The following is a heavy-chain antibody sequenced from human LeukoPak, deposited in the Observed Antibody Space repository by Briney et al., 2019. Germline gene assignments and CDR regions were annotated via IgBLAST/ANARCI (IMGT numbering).Heavy chain of an antibody. CDR3: TTIKRGNTFGYFDF. Sequence: SETLSLTCTVSGGSMTTHHWNWIRQTTGKGLEWIGYVFDSGRTKENPSLKSRVTLSADTSKNQLSLRLSSVTAADTAVYYCTTIKRGNTFGYFDFWGQGILVTVSS. J-gene: IGHJ4*02. V-gene: IGHV4-59*11. CDR1: GGSMTTHH. CDR2: VFDSGRT. D-gene: IGHD5-18*01.